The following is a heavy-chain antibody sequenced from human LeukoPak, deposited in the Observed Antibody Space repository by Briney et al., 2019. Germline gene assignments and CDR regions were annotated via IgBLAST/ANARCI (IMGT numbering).Heavy chain of an antibody. D-gene: IGHD1-1*01. CDR3: ARVSGRLERQSDLDY. Sequence: PGGSLRLSCAASGFTFASYSMNWVRQAPGKGLEWVSSISGDSTYIYNAGSVKGRFTNSRDNAQASLYLQMISLRADDTAVYYCARVSGRLERQSDLDYWGQGTLVIVSS. CDR1: GFTFASYS. J-gene: IGHJ4*02. CDR2: ISGDSTYI. V-gene: IGHV3-21*01.